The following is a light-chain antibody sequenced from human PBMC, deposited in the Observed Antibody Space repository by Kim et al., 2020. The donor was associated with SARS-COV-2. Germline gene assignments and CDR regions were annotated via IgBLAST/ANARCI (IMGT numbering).Light chain of an antibody. Sequence: ESVGDRYTITCRASQVSRNGIGWYQQKPGKAPKLRIYAASSLQSGVPSRFSGSGSGTDFTLTISSLQPEDFVTYYCLQDYSYPLTFGGGTKVDIK. J-gene: IGKJ4*01. CDR3: LQDYSYPLT. CDR1: QVSRNG. CDR2: AAS. V-gene: IGKV1-6*01.